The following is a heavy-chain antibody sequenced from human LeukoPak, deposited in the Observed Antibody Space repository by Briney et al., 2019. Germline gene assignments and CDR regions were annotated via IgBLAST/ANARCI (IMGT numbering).Heavy chain of an antibody. Sequence: ASVKVSCKASGYTFTSYGISWVRQAPGQGLEWMGWISAYNGNTNYAQKLQGRVTMTTDTSTSTAYVELRSLRSDDTAVYYCARVALEGYYYYYMDVWGKGTTVTVSS. CDR3: ARVALEGYYYYYMDV. J-gene: IGHJ6*03. V-gene: IGHV1-18*01. CDR2: ISAYNGNT. CDR1: GYTFTSYG. D-gene: IGHD6-19*01.